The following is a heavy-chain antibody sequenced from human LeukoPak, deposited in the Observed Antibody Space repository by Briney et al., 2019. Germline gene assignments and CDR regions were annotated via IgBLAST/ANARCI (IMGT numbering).Heavy chain of an antibody. CDR2: ISGSGGST. D-gene: IGHD3-10*01. V-gene: IGHV3-23*01. Sequence: QPGGSLRLSCAASGFTFSSYAMSWVRQAPGKGLEWVSAISGSGGSTYYADSVKGRFTISRDNSKNTLYLQMNSLRAEDTAVYYCARVPLWFGELGGNPKLWDYYGMDVWGQGTTVTVSS. CDR3: ARVPLWFGELGGNPKLWDYYGMDV. J-gene: IGHJ6*02. CDR1: GFTFSSYA.